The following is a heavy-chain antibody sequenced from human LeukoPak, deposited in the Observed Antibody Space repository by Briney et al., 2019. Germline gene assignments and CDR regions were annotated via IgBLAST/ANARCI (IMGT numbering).Heavy chain of an antibody. CDR2: ISSSSDYI. D-gene: IGHD6-13*01. V-gene: IGHV3-21*01. CDR3: ARDSGSSWREGLNY. J-gene: IGHJ4*02. Sequence: PGGSLRLSCAASGFTFSSYAMNWVRQAPGKGLEWVSSISSSSDYIYYADSVKGRFTISRDNAKNSLFLQMNSLRVEDSAVYYCARDSGSSWREGLNYWGQGTLVTVSS. CDR1: GFTFSSYA.